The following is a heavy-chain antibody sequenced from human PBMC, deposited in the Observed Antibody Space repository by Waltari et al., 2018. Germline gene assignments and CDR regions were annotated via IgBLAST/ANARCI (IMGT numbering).Heavy chain of an antibody. CDR1: GFRFSNYW. V-gene: IGHV3-74*03. J-gene: IGHJ6*02. Sequence: EEQLLESGGGLVQPGDSLRLSCAASGFRFSNYWMNWVRQAPGKGLVWVARISNDESSLTYADAVKGRFTISRDNAKNTLYLQMKRLRAEDTAVYYCAKRRMEVCSGGSCYSNYGMDVWGQGTTVTASS. CDR2: ISNDESSL. D-gene: IGHD2-15*01. CDR3: AKRRMEVCSGGSCYSNYGMDV.